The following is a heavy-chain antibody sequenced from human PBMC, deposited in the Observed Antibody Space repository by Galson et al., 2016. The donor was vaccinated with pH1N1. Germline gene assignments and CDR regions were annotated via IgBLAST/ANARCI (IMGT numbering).Heavy chain of an antibody. CDR1: GFTFYSYA. CDR3: ARGRYFDTSAFYLY. Sequence: LRLSCAASGFTFYSYAMSWFRQAPGKGLEWVSNISGRGGSTYYADSVKGRFTISRDNSNNTLYLQMDNVRAEDTALYYCARGRYFDTSAFYLYWGQGILVTVSS. J-gene: IGHJ4*02. V-gene: IGHV3-23*01. CDR2: ISGRGGST. D-gene: IGHD3-22*01.